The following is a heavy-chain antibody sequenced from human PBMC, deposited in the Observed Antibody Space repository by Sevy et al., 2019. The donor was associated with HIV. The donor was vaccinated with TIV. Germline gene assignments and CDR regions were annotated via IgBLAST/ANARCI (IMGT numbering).Heavy chain of an antibody. CDR2: INPNSGGT. CDR3: VRVSFRNYFDH. CDR1: GYIFIDYY. J-gene: IGHJ4*02. V-gene: IGHV1-2*06. Sequence: ASVKVYCKASGYIFIDYYMYWVRQAPGQGLEWMGRINPNSGGTNYTQKFQGRVTMTRDTSITTVYMELSSLRSDDTAVYYCVRVSFRNYFDHWGQGTLVTVSS.